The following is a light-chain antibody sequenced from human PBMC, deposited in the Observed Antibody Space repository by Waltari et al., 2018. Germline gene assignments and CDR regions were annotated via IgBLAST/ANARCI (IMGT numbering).Light chain of an antibody. V-gene: IGKV2-28*01. CDR2: LGS. CDR3: MEALQSVT. J-gene: IGKJ5*01. CDR1: QSLLHSNGYNY. Sequence: DIVMTQSPLSLPVTPVEPASISCRSSQSLLHSNGYNYLDWYLQKPGQSPQILIYLGSNRASGVPDRFSGSGSGTDGTLKISRVEAEDAGVYYCMEALQSVTFGQGTRLEIK.